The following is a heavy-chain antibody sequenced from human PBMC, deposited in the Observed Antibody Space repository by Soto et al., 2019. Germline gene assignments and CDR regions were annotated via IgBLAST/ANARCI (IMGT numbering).Heavy chain of an antibody. Sequence: VGSLRLSCAASGFTFSSYGMHWVRQAPGKGLEWVAVIWYDGSNERYAESVKGRSTISRDNSKNTLYLQMNSLRAEDTAVYYCARAGVEEAIQVGYFQHWGQGTLVTVSS. V-gene: IGHV3-33*01. D-gene: IGHD2-8*01. CDR3: ARAGVEEAIQVGYFQH. CDR1: GFTFSSYG. J-gene: IGHJ1*01. CDR2: IWYDGSNE.